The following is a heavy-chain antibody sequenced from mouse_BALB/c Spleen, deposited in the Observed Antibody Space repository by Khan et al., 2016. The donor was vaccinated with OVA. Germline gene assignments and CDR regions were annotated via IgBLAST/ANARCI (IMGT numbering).Heavy chain of an antibody. J-gene: IGHJ4*01. D-gene: IGHD4-1*01. CDR2: ISYSGST. Sequence: EVKLLESGPGLVKPSQSLSLTCTVTGYSITSDYAWNWIRQFPGNKLEWMGYISYSGSTTYNPSLTSRISITRDPSKNKSFLPLKSVTSEDTATYYCASELGRYDALDYWGQGTSVTVAS. CDR1: GYSITSDYA. V-gene: IGHV3-2*02. CDR3: ASELGRYDALDY.